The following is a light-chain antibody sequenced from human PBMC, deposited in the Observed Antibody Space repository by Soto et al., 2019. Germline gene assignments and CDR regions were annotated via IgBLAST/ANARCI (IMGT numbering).Light chain of an antibody. J-gene: IGKJ3*01. CDR3: QQYRSSPPEFT. V-gene: IGKV3-20*01. CDR2: GAS. CDR1: QSISSNY. Sequence: EIVLTQSPGTLSLSPGERAILSCRASQSISSNYLAWYQQRPGQAPRLLIFGASYRATGIPDRFSGIGSGTDFSLTISTLEPEDFSVYYCQQYRSSPPEFTFGPGTRVDSK.